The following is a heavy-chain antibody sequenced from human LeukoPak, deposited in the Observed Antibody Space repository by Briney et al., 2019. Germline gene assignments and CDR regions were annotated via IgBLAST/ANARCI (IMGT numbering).Heavy chain of an antibody. CDR1: GGTFSSYA. CDR3: ARSPAVVGYCSSTSCYTELPYFDY. CDR2: IIPIFCTA. D-gene: IGHD2-2*02. J-gene: IGHJ4*02. Sequence: SVKVSCKASGGTFSSYAISWVRQAPGQGLEWMGGIIPIFCTANYAQKFQGRVTITTDESTSTAYRELSSLRSEDTAVYYCARSPAVVGYCSSTSCYTELPYFDYWGQGTLVTVSS. V-gene: IGHV1-69*05.